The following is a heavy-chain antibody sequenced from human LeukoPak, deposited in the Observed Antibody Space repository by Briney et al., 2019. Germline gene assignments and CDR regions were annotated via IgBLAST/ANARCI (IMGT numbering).Heavy chain of an antibody. CDR2: IKSKTDGGTT. D-gene: IGHD6-19*01. J-gene: IGHJ4*02. V-gene: IGHV3-15*01. CDR3: TTDRLAVAGNRYYFDY. Sequence: GGSLRLSCTASGFTFSTLAMSWVRQAPGKGLEWVGRIKSKTDGGTTDYAAPVKGRFTISRDDSKNTLYLQMNSLKTEDTAVYYCTTDRLAVAGNRYYFDYWGQGTLVTVSS. CDR1: GFTFSTLA.